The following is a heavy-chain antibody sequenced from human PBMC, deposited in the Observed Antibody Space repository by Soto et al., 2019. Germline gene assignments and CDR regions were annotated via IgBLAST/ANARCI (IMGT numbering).Heavy chain of an antibody. Sequence: QVNLVQSGAEVKKPGASVKVSCKASGYNFNCYYIHWVRQAPGHGLEWMGWMNHNTGGANYAQKFQGKVIMTTDTSISTAYLELRSLTSDDTSVYYCAKVISTIGSKQWLAQTKPQALDYCGQGTLVTVAS. V-gene: IGHV1-2*02. CDR2: MNHNTGGA. D-gene: IGHD6-19*01. CDR1: GYNFNCYY. CDR3: AKVISTIGSKQWLAQTKPQALDY. J-gene: IGHJ4*02.